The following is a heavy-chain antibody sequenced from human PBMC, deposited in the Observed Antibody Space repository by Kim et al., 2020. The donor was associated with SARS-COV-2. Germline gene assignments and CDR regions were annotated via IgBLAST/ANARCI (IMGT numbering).Heavy chain of an antibody. D-gene: IGHD3-16*02. CDR3: ARQRDSYVWGSYRYFADFDY. J-gene: IGHJ4*02. Sequence: SETLSLTCTVSGGSISSSSYYWGWIRQPPGKGLEWIGSIYYSGNTYYNPSLKSRVTISVDTSKNQFSLKLSSVTAADTAVYYCARQRDSYVWGSYRYFADFDYWGQGTLVTVSS. V-gene: IGHV4-39*01. CDR1: GGSISSSSYY. CDR2: IYYSGNT.